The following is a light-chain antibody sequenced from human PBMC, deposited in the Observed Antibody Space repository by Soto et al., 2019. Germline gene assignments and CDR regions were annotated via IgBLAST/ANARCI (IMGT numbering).Light chain of an antibody. CDR3: QVYDSRPSASV. J-gene: IGLJ1*01. V-gene: IGLV1-40*01. Sequence: QSVLTQPPSVSGAPGQRVTISCTGSNSNIGAGYDVHWYLQLPGTAPKLLVYTNNNRPSGAPDPFSGSTSGPSASLAITGMQAEDKSEYYCQVYDSRPSASVFASETKATVL. CDR1: NSNIGAGYD. CDR2: TNN.